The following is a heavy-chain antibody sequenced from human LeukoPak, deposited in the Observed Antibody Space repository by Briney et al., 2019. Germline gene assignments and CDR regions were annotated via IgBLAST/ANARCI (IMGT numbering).Heavy chain of an antibody. V-gene: IGHV3-21*01. CDR2: ISSSSSYI. D-gene: IGHD5-18*01. CDR1: GFTFSSYS. CDR3: AKIWLVYYWYYGMDV. Sequence: GGSLRLSCAASGFTFSSYSMNWVRQAPGKGLEWVSSISSSSSYIYYADSVKGRFTTSRDNAKNSLYLQMNRLIAEDTAVYYCAKIWLVYYWYYGMDVWGQGTTVTVSS. J-gene: IGHJ6*02.